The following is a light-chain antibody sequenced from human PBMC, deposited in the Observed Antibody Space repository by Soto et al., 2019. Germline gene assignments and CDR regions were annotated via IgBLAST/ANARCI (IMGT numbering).Light chain of an antibody. CDR1: QSVRTY. Sequence: EIVLTQSPVTLSLSPGERATLSCRASQSVRTYLAWYQVKPGQAPRLLIYDASRRASGVPARFSGSGSGTDFTLTISRLEPEDFAVYYCQQYGSSPYTFGLGTKLEIK. J-gene: IGKJ2*01. V-gene: IGKV3-20*01. CDR3: QQYGSSPYT. CDR2: DAS.